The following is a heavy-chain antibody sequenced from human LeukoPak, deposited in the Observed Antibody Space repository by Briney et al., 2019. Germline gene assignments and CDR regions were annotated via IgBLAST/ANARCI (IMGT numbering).Heavy chain of an antibody. CDR1: GFTFTNYG. CDR2: INSDGRST. V-gene: IGHV3-74*01. CDR3: ARNSNGRSN. Sequence: GESLRLSCVASGFTFTNYGMMWVRQAPGKGLVWVSYINSDGRSTTYADSVKGRFTISRDNAKNTLYLQMSSLRAEDTAMYYCARNSNGRSNWGQGTRVIVSS. D-gene: IGHD2-8*01. J-gene: IGHJ4*02.